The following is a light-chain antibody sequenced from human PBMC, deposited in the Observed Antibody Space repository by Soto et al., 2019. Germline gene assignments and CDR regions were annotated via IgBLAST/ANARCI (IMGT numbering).Light chain of an antibody. CDR1: TGSVTSSHF. CDR2: NTS. Sequence: QAVVTQEPSLTVSPGGPVTLTCGSSTGSVTSSHFPYWIQQKPGQAPRTMICNTSNKQSWTPARFSGSLLGGKAALTLSGAQPEDEAEYYCLLAYSGARIFGGGTQLTVL. V-gene: IGLV7-46*01. CDR3: LLAYSGARI. J-gene: IGLJ2*01.